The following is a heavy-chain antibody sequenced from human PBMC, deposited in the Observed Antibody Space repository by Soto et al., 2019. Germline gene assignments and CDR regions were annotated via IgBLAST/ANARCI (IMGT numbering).Heavy chain of an antibody. Sequence: SETLSLTCTVSGGYIISSSDYWGWIRQPPGKGLEWLAYIYYSGSTYYNPSLKSRITISMDTSKNQVSLRLTSVTAADTAVYYCARHPIVGTTLYFDYWGRGTLVTVSS. V-gene: IGHV4-39*01. CDR3: ARHPIVGTTLYFDY. D-gene: IGHD1-26*01. CDR1: GGYIISSSDY. CDR2: IYYSGST. J-gene: IGHJ4*02.